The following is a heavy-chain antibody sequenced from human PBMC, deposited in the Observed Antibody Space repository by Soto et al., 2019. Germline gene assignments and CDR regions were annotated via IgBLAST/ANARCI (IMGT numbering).Heavy chain of an antibody. Sequence: QVQLVQSGAEVKKPGASVQISCKASGYTFINYYVHWARQAPGQGLEWMGLFNPSRGVATYAQKFQGRVAMTGDTSTTTLSMELSSLRSEDTAVYYCARDEDIVEVALARYGMDVWGQGTTVTVSS. CDR3: ARDEDIVEVALARYGMDV. V-gene: IGHV1-46*01. CDR1: GYTFINYY. CDR2: FNPSRGVA. J-gene: IGHJ6*02. D-gene: IGHD2-15*01.